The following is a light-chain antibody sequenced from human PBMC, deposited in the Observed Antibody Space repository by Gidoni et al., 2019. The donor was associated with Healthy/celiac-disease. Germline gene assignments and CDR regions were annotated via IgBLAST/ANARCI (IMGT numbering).Light chain of an antibody. V-gene: IGLV2-8*01. CDR1: SSDVGGYNY. CDR2: EVS. J-gene: IGLJ2*01. CDR3: SSYAGSNNLKDWEVV. Sequence: QSALTQPPSASGSPGQSVTISCTGTSSDVGGYNYVSWYQQHPGKAPKLMIYEVSKRPSGVPDRFSGSKSGNTASLTVSGLQAEDEADYYCSSYAGSNNLKDWEVVFGGGTKLTVL.